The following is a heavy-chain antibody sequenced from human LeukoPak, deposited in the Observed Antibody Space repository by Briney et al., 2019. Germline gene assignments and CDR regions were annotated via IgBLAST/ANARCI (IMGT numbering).Heavy chain of an antibody. J-gene: IGHJ4*02. CDR3: SRQGSLGQQLPPDY. V-gene: IGHV3-74*01. CDR1: GFTFSSYW. D-gene: IGHD6-13*01. Sequence: GGSPRLSCVVSGFTFSSYWMHWVRQAPGKGLVWVSRINSDESSTSYADSVKGRFTISRDNAKNTLYLQMSSLRAEDTAVYYCSRQGSLGQQLPPDYWGQGTLVTVSS. CDR2: INSDESST.